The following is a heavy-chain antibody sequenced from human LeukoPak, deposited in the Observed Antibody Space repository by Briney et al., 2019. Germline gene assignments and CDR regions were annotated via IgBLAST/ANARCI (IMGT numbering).Heavy chain of an antibody. J-gene: IGHJ5*02. CDR1: GDTFSSKA. D-gene: IGHD2-15*01. V-gene: IGHV1-69*05. CDR2: IIPISNTP. Sequence: ASVKVSCKTSGDTFSSKAINWLRQAPGQGLEWMGGIIPISNTPTSAQKFQGRVTFSTDKSTRTSYMDLRSLTSEDSALYYCARRRGTTHLYWFDHWGQGTQVTVSS. CDR3: ARRRGTTHLYWFDH.